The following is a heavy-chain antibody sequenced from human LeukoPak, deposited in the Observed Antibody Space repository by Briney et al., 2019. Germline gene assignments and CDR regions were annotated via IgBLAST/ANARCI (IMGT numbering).Heavy chain of an antibody. CDR1: GFTFISFA. J-gene: IGHJ4*02. Sequence: PGGSLRLSCSASGFTFISFAMHWVRQAPGKGLEYVSAISSNGGSTYYADSVKGRFTISRDNSKNTLYLQMSSLRAEDTAVYYCVKGGLWFGELLSNWGDYWGQGTLVTVSS. V-gene: IGHV3-64D*06. D-gene: IGHD3-10*01. CDR2: ISSNGGST. CDR3: VKGGLWFGELLSNWGDY.